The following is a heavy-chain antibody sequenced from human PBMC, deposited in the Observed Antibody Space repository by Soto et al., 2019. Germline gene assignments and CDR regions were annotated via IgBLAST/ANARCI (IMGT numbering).Heavy chain of an antibody. D-gene: IGHD2-15*01. CDR3: ASTAPYCSGGSCYSDAFDI. V-gene: IGHV1-69*02. J-gene: IGHJ3*02. Sequence: SVKVSCKASGYSFTGNSMHWVRQAPGQGLEWMGRIIPILGIANYAQKFQGRVTITADKSTSTAYMELSSLRSEDTAVYYCASTAPYCSGGSCYSDAFDIWGQGTMVTVSS. CDR2: IIPILGIA. CDR1: GYSFTGNS.